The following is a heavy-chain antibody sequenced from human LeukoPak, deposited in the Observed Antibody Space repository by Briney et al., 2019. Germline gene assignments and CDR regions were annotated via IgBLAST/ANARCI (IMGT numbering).Heavy chain of an antibody. J-gene: IGHJ4*02. V-gene: IGHV4-30-2*01. D-gene: IGHD2-15*01. CDR3: ARTPKDSYYFDY. CDR1: GGSISRYY. CDR2: IYHSGST. Sequence: PSETLSLTCTVSGGSISRYYWSWVRQPPGKGLEWIGYIYHSGSTYYNPSLKSRVTISVDRSKNQFSLKLSSVTAADTAVYYCARTPKDSYYFDYWGQGTLVTVSS.